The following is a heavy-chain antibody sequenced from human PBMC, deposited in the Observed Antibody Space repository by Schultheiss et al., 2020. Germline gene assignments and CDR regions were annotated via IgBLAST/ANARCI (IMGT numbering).Heavy chain of an antibody. V-gene: IGHV3-7*03. CDR1: GFTFSSYG. D-gene: IGHD6-25*01. Sequence: GGSLRLSCAASGFTFSSYGMHWVRQAPGKGLEWVANIKQDGSEKYYVDSVKGRFTISRDNAKNSLYLQMNSLRAEDTAVYYCAKDTRGAPLWGQGTLVTVSS. J-gene: IGHJ4*02. CDR2: IKQDGSEK. CDR3: AKDTRGAPL.